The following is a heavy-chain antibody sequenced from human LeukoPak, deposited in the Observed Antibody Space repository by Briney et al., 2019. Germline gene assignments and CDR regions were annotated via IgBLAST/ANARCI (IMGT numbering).Heavy chain of an antibody. D-gene: IGHD5-18*01. V-gene: IGHV4-59*11. CDR2: IYYSGST. J-gene: IGHJ4*02. CDR3: ARGYCYGYVWANYYFDY. CDR1: GGSISSHY. Sequence: SETLSLTCTVSGGSISSHYWSWIRQPPGKGLEWIGYIYYSGSTNYNPSLKSRVTISVDTSKNQFSLKLSSVTAADTAVYYCARGYCYGYVWANYYFDYWGQGTLVTVSS.